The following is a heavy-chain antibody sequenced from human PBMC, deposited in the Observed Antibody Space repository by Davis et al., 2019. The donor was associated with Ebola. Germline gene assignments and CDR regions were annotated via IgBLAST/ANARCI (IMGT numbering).Heavy chain of an antibody. D-gene: IGHD3-10*01. CDR2: IYSGGST. CDR1: GFTVSSNY. J-gene: IGHJ6*02. Sequence: PGGSLRLSCAASGFTVSSNYMSWVRQAPGKGLEWVSVIYSGGSTYYADSVKGRFTISRDNSKNTLYLQMNSLRAEDTAVYYCARDEITMVQGVIVYYGMDVWGQGTTVTVSS. CDR3: ARDEITMVQGVIVYYGMDV. V-gene: IGHV3-53*01.